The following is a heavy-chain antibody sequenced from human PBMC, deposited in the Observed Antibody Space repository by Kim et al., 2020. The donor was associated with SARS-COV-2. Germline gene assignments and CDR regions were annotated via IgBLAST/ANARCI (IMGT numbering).Heavy chain of an antibody. J-gene: IGHJ4*02. D-gene: IGHD2-2*01. CDR3: AREPYA. Sequence: PNSGNTGYAQKFQGRVTMTRNTSISTAYMELSSLRSEDTAVYYCAREPYAWGQGTLVTVSS. V-gene: IGHV1-8*01. CDR2: PNSGNT.